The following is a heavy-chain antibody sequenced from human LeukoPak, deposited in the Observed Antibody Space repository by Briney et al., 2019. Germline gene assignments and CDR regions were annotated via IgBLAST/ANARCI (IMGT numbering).Heavy chain of an antibody. V-gene: IGHV5-51*01. Sequence: GESLKISCKGSGYRFTNYWIGWVRQMPGEGLEWMAFISPVDSDTRYSPSLQGQITVSADKSLSTAYLQLSSLKASDTAMHYFGKRPPDGSGYSYFDYWGQGALVTVSS. D-gene: IGHD3-22*01. CDR2: ISPVDSDT. CDR3: GKRPPDGSGYSYFDY. J-gene: IGHJ4*02. CDR1: GYRFTNYW.